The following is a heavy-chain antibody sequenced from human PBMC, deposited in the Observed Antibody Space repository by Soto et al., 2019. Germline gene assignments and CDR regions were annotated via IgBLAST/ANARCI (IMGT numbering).Heavy chain of an antibody. CDR1: GFSLNTRGVG. Sequence: QITLKESGPTLVKPTQTLTLTCTFSGFSLNTRGVGVGWIRQPPGKALEGLALIYWDDDKRYSPSLKSRLTITKDTSKIQVVLTMTNMDPVDTATYYCAHRQTYCGGDCYSGFDYWGQGTLVTVSS. CDR3: AHRQTYCGGDCYSGFDY. V-gene: IGHV2-5*02. CDR2: IYWDDDK. D-gene: IGHD2-21*02. J-gene: IGHJ4*02.